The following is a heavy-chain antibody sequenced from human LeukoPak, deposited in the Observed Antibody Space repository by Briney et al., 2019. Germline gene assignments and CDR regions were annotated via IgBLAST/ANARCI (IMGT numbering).Heavy chain of an antibody. CDR3: ARGSPGIAAAGSIWFDP. D-gene: IGHD6-13*01. J-gene: IGHJ5*02. V-gene: IGHV4-4*07. CDR1: GGSISSYY. CDR2: IYTSGST. Sequence: SETLSLTCTVSGGSISSYYWSWIRLPAGKGLEWLGRIYTSGSTNYNPSLKSRVTMSVDTSKNQFSLKLSSVTAADTAVYYCARGSPGIAAAGSIWFDPWGQGTLVTVSS.